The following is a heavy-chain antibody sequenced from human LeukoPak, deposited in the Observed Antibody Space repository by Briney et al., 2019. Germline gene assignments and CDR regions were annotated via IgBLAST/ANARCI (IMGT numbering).Heavy chain of an antibody. J-gene: IGHJ4*02. CDR3: ARGGQGAADY. V-gene: IGHV3-74*01. D-gene: IGHD3-16*01. Sequence: GGSLRLSCAASGFTFSSHWMHWVRQAPGKGLVWVSFINNDGGVTSYADSVKGRFTISRDNAKNTLYLQMKSLRAEDTAMYYCARGGQGAADYWGPGTLVTVSS. CDR1: GFTFSSHW. CDR2: INNDGGVT.